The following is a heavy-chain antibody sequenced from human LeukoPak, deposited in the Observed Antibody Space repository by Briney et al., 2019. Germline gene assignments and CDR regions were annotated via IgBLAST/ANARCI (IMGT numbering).Heavy chain of an antibody. J-gene: IGHJ5*02. Sequence: PGGSLRHSCAASGFTFDDYAMHWVRQAPGKGLEWVSGISWNSGSIGYADSVKGRFTISRDNAKNSLYLQMNSLRAEDTALYYCAKDHIGDPWGQGTLVTVSS. D-gene: IGHD2-21*01. CDR2: ISWNSGSI. V-gene: IGHV3-9*01. CDR1: GFTFDDYA. CDR3: AKDHIGDP.